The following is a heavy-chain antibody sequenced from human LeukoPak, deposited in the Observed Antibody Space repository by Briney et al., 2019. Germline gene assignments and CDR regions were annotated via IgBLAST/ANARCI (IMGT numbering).Heavy chain of an antibody. D-gene: IGHD3-9*01. V-gene: IGHV3-7*03. Sequence: PGGSLRLSCAASGFTFTNDFMTWVRQAPGKGLEWVANMKVDGSDIHYVDSVKGRFTISSDNARNSLYLQMNSLRAEDTAAYYCARDGHYDILTGYFQDWGQGHRSPSLQ. CDR3: ARDGHYDILTGYFQD. J-gene: IGHJ3*01. CDR2: MKVDGSDI. CDR1: GFTFTNDF.